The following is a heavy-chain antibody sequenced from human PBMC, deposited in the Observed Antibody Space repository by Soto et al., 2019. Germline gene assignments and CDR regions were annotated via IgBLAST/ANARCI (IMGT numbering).Heavy chain of an antibody. CDR2: IYTSASI. CDR3: ARDREAGYNFYYGMDV. D-gene: IGHD6-19*01. V-gene: IGHV4-4*07. Sequence: SETLSLTCSVSGADINTYSWTWIRQPAGKGLEWIGRIYTSASINYNPSLKGRVTLSADTSTNQVSLRLASVTAADTAIYYCARDREAGYNFYYGMDVWGQGTTVTVSS. CDR1: GADINTYS. J-gene: IGHJ6*02.